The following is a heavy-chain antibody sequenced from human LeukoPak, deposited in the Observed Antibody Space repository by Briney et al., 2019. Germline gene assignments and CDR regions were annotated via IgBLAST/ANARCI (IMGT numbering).Heavy chain of an antibody. CDR2: ISGSGGST. CDR1: GFTFSSYA. CDR3: AKKATGWLQQAFEDY. V-gene: IGHV3-23*01. Sequence: SGGSLRLSCAASGFTFSSYAMSWVRQAPGKGLEWVSAISGSGGSTYYADSVKGRFTISRDNSKYTLYLQMNSLRAEDTAVYYCAKKATGWLQQAFEDYWGQGTLVTVSS. D-gene: IGHD5-12*01. J-gene: IGHJ4*02.